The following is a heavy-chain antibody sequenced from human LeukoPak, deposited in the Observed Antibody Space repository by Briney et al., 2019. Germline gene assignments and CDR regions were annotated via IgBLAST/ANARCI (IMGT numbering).Heavy chain of an antibody. Sequence: GGSLRLSCAASGFTFRSYAMSWVRQAPGKGLEWVSGISGSGGNTYYADSVKGRFTISRDNSKNTLYLQMNSLRAEDTAVYYCAKVALYMVRGVSAFDYWGQGTLVTVSS. CDR2: ISGSGGNT. D-gene: IGHD3-10*01. J-gene: IGHJ4*02. V-gene: IGHV3-23*01. CDR1: GFTFRSYA. CDR3: AKVALYMVRGVSAFDY.